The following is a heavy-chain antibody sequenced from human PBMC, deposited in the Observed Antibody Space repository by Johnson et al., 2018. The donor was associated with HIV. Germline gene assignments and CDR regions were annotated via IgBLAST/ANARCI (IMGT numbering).Heavy chain of an antibody. CDR3: ARGFGNSGYYYGRFGAFDI. D-gene: IGHD3-22*01. CDR1: GFTFDDYG. J-gene: IGHJ3*02. Sequence: VQLVESGGGLVQPGRSLRLSCAASGFTFDDYGMSWVRQAPGKGLEWVSGINWNGGSRGYADSVKGRFTLSRDNAKNSLYLQMNSLRAEDTALYYCARGFGNSGYYYGRFGAFDIWGQGTMVTVSS. V-gene: IGHV3-20*04. CDR2: INWNGGSR.